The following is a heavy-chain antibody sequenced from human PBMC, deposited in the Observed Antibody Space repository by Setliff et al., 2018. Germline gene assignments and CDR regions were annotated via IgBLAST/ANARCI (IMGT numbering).Heavy chain of an antibody. J-gene: IGHJ1*01. CDR2: VSGSGGST. V-gene: IGHV3-23*01. CDR3: AERLDGSGSHYSTLYH. D-gene: IGHD3-10*01. CDR1: GFTFRSYA. Sequence: GGSLRLSCAASGFTFRSYAMSWVRQAPGKGLEWVSGVSGSGGSTYYTDSVKGRFTISRDNSKNTLYLQMNSLRAEDTAVYYCAERLDGSGSHYSTLYHWGPGTLVTVSS.